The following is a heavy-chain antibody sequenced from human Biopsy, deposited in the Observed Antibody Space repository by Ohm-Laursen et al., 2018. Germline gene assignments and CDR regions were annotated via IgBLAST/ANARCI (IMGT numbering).Heavy chain of an antibody. J-gene: IGHJ3*02. CDR2: IYSSGSP. V-gene: IGHV4-4*07. Sequence: GTLSLTCTVSGDSINNYYWSWIRQPAGKGLEWIGRIYSSGSPNYNLSLESRVTMSVDTSKNQFSLNLRSVTAADTAVYYCARGTGRYYVYGAFDIWGQGTVVTVSS. CDR1: GDSINNYY. CDR3: ARGTGRYYVYGAFDI. D-gene: IGHD1-26*01.